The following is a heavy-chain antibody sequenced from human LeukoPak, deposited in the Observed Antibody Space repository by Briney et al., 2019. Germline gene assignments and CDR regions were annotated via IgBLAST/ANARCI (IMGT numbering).Heavy chain of an antibody. CDR1: GFTVSSNY. CDR3: ARDPYYYDSSGYLVY. Sequence: PGGSLRLSCAASGFTVSSNYMSWVRQAPGKGLEWVSVIYSGGSTYYADSVKGRFTISRDNSKNTLYLRMNSLRAEDTAVYYCARDPYYYDSSGYLVYWGQGTLVTVSS. V-gene: IGHV3-66*01. CDR2: IYSGGST. J-gene: IGHJ4*02. D-gene: IGHD3-22*01.